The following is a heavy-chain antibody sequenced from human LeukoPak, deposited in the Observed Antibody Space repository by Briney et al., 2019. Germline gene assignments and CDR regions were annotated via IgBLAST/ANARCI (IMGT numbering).Heavy chain of an antibody. V-gene: IGHV3-30*03. CDR2: ISSDGSNK. CDR3: ARDPIGYCSSSNCYKFDY. Sequence: GGSLRLSCAASGFTFSSYGMHWVRQAPGKGLEWVALISSDGSNKYYADSVKGRFTLSRDNSKNTLYVQMNSLRADDTAVYYCARDPIGYCSSSNCYKFDYWGQGTLVTVSS. CDR1: GFTFSSYG. J-gene: IGHJ4*02. D-gene: IGHD2-2*01.